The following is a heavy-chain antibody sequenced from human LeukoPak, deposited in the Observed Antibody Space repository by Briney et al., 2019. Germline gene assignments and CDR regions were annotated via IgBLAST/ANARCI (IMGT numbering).Heavy chain of an antibody. D-gene: IGHD6-25*01. Sequence: GGSLRLSCAASGFTFSSYAMTWVRQAPGKGLEWVSTISGSGGDTYYTDSVKGRFTISRDNSKNTLYLQLNTLRAENTAVYYCALQRTLWQQRLDYWGQGALVTVSS. CDR3: ALQRTLWQQRLDY. CDR2: ISGSGGDT. J-gene: IGHJ4*02. V-gene: IGHV3-23*01. CDR1: GFTFSSYA.